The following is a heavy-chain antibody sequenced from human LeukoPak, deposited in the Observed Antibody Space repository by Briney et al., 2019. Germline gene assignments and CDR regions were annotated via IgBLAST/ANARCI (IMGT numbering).Heavy chain of an antibody. Sequence: GGSLRLSCTASGFTFGDYAMSWVRQAPGKGLEWVGVIRSKAYGGTTDCAASVKGRFTISRDDSKSVAYLQMTSLNTDDTGLYYCTRYYYGSGSYYKFDSWGQGTLVTVSS. CDR3: TRYYYGSGSYYKFDS. CDR2: IRSKAYGGTT. V-gene: IGHV3-49*04. CDR1: GFTFGDYA. J-gene: IGHJ4*02. D-gene: IGHD3-10*01.